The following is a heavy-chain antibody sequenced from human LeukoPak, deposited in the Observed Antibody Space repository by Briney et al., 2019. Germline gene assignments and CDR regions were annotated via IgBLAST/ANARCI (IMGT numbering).Heavy chain of an antibody. CDR2: IYYSGST. CDR3: AREGSSSSSFDY. D-gene: IGHD6-6*01. V-gene: IGHV4-59*11. CDR1: GGSISSHY. Sequence: SETLSLTCTVSGGSISSHYWSWIRQPPGKGLEWIGYIYYSGSTNYNPSLKSRVTISVDTSKNQFSQKLSSVTAADTAVYYCAREGSSSSSFDYWGQGTLATVSS. J-gene: IGHJ4*02.